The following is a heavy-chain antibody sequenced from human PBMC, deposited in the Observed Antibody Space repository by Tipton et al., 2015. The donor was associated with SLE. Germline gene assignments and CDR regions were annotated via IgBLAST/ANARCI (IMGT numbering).Heavy chain of an antibody. CDR2: IYTSGST. Sequence: TLSLTCIVSGYSINSDYYWGWIRQPAGKGLEWIGRIYTSGSTNYNPSLKSRVTMSVDTSKNQFSLKLSSVTAADTAVYYCATGTLVGSWYYYMDVWGKGTAVTVSS. CDR3: ATGTLVGSWYYYMDV. CDR1: GYSINSDYY. V-gene: IGHV4-4*07. J-gene: IGHJ6*03. D-gene: IGHD3-10*01.